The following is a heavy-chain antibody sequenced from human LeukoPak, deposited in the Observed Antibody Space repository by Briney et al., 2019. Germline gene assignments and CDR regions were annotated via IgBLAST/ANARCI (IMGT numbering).Heavy chain of an antibody. D-gene: IGHD2-2*01. CDR3: ARYAERSVEYQLLGWGGPPYYFDY. CDR1: GGSISSSSYY. Sequence: SETLSLTCTVSGGSISSSSYYWGWIRQPPGKGLEWIGSIYYSGSTYYNPSLKSRVTISVDTSKNQFSLKLSSVTAADTAVYYCARYAERSVEYQLLGWGGPPYYFDYWGQGTLVTVSS. J-gene: IGHJ4*02. CDR2: IYYSGST. V-gene: IGHV4-39*07.